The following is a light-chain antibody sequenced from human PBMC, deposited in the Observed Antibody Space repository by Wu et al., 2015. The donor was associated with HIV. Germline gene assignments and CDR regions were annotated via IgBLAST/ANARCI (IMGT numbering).Light chain of an antibody. V-gene: IGKV3-20*01. CDR1: QSVSSSY. CDR3: QQYGSSPGRT. Sequence: EIVLTLSPGTLSLSPGERATLSCRASQSVSSSYLAWYQQKPGQAPRLLIYGASSRATGIPDRFSGSGSGTDFTLTISRLEPEDFAVYYCQQYGSSPGRTFGQGTKVEIK. CDR2: GAS. J-gene: IGKJ1*01.